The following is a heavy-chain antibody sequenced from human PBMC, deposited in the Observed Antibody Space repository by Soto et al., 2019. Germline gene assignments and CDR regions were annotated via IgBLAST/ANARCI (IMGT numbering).Heavy chain of an antibody. CDR1: GGSISGGVGGLYY. CDR2: IYDSGSN. V-gene: IGHV4-30-4*01. J-gene: IGHJ2*01. D-gene: IGHD2-15*01. Sequence: QLQLRESGPGLVKPSETLSLTCTVSGGSISGGVGGLYYWSWIRQPPGKGLDWIGYIYDSGSNYFNPSLKSRVNISVDTSKNHFSLRLSTVTAAATAVYYCAGEVIPLPTGWYLDLWGRGTLFTVSS. CDR3: AGEVIPLPTGWYLDL.